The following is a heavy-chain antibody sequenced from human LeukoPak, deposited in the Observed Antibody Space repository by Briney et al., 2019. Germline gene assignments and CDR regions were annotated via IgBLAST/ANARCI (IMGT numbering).Heavy chain of an antibody. J-gene: IGHJ4*02. Sequence: ASVKVSCKASGYTFTGYYMHWVRQAPGQGLEWMGRINPNSGGTSYAQKFQGRVTMTRDTSISTAYMELSRLRSDDTAVYYCAGGAEEQWLVPDYWGQGTLVTVSS. V-gene: IGHV1-2*06. CDR1: GYTFTGYY. CDR2: INPNSGGT. D-gene: IGHD6-19*01. CDR3: AGGAEEQWLVPDY.